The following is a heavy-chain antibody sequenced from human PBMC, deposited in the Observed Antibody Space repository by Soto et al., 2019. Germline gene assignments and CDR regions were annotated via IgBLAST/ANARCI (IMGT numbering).Heavy chain of an antibody. Sequence: QVQLQQWGAGLLKPSETLSLTCAVYGGSFSGYYWSWIRQPPGKGLGWIGEINHSGSTNYNPSPKSRVTISVDTYKNQFSLKLSSVTAADTAVYYCARGRIHYGYSRFDPWGQGTLVTVSS. CDR1: GGSFSGYY. CDR3: ARGRIHYGYSRFDP. V-gene: IGHV4-34*01. J-gene: IGHJ5*02. CDR2: INHSGST. D-gene: IGHD3-10*01.